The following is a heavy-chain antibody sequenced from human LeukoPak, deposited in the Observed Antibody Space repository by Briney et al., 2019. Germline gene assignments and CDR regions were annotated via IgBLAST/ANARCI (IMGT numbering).Heavy chain of an antibody. CDR3: AKDTWSR. V-gene: IGHV3-9*01. CDR2: ISWNSGSI. Sequence: PGGSLRLSCAASGFTFDDYAMHWARQDPGKGLEWVSGISWNSGSIGYADSVKGRFTISRDNAKNSLYLQMNSLRAEDTALYYCAKDTWSRWGQGTLVTVSS. D-gene: IGHD3-3*01. J-gene: IGHJ4*02. CDR1: GFTFDDYA.